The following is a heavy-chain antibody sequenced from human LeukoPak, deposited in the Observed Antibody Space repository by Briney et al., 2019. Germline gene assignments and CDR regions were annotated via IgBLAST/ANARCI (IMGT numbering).Heavy chain of an antibody. V-gene: IGHV4-34*01. CDR3: ARGRRIAARPPPHHWFDP. CDR1: GRSLSDNY. CDR2: VSHTGNT. D-gene: IGHD6-6*01. Sequence: PSETLSLLCAVYGRSLSDNYWSWIRQTPGKALEWIGEVSHTGNTNYNPSLKSRVPLSGDTSKNQFSLKVSSVTAADTAVYYCARGRRIAARPPPHHWFDPWGQGTLVTVSS. J-gene: IGHJ5*02.